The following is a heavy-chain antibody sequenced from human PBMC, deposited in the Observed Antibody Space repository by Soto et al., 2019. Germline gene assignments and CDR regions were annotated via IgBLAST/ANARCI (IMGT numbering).Heavy chain of an antibody. CDR2: VFYKGNT. CDR1: GDSISSGEYY. V-gene: IGHV4-30-4*01. Sequence: QVHLQESGPGLVKPSQTLSLTCTVSGDSISSGEYYWAWIRQPPGKGLEWIGYVFYKGNTYYNPSLKSRLSIDVDTAKSQFSLRLSSVTAADTAVYYCARRYYFDSSGYADALDVWGQGTNVIVSS. J-gene: IGHJ3*01. CDR3: ARRYYFDSSGYADALDV. D-gene: IGHD3-22*01.